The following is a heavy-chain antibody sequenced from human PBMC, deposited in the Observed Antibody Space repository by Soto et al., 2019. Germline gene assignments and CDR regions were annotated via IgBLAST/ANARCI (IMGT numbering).Heavy chain of an antibody. D-gene: IGHD4-17*01. Sequence: PSETLSLTCAVYGGSFSGYYWTWIRQPPGTGLEWIGEINHSGSTNYNPSLKSRVTISVDTSKNQFSLKLSSVTAADTAVYYCARSQTTVTSYDYWGQGTLVTVSS. CDR3: ARSQTTVTSYDY. CDR2: INHSGST. J-gene: IGHJ4*02. CDR1: GGSFSGYY. V-gene: IGHV4-34*01.